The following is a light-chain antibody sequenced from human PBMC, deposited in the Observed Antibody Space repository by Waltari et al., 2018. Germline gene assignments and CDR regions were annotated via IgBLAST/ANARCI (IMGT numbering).Light chain of an antibody. CDR2: DVT. J-gene: IGLJ1*01. Sequence: QSALTQPASVSGSPGQSITISCTAPSSDVGDSNYVSWYQQHPGKVPKLLIYDVTNRPSGISYRFSGSKSGYTASLTISGLQAEDEADYYCSSYTTRSTRVFGTGTKVTVL. CDR3: SSYTTRSTRV. CDR1: SSDVGDSNY. V-gene: IGLV2-14*03.